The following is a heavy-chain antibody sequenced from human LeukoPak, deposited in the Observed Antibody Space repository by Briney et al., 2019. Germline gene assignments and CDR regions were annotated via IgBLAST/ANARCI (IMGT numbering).Heavy chain of an antibody. Sequence: KTSETLSLTCTVSGGSISSGDYYWSWIRQPPGKGLEWIGYIYYSGSTYYNPSLKSRVTISVDTSKNQFSLKLSSVTAADTAVYYCARDRRYYDGWLNDYWGQGTLVTVSS. CDR2: IYYSGST. J-gene: IGHJ4*02. D-gene: IGHD3-22*01. CDR1: GGSISSGDYY. CDR3: ARDRRYYDGWLNDY. V-gene: IGHV4-30-4*01.